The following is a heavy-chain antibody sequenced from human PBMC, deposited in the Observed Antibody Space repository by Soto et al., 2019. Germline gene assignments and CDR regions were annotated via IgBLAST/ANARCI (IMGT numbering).Heavy chain of an antibody. Sequence: LRLSCAASGFTFSSYGMHWVRQAPGKGLEWVAVISFDGSNKYYADSVKGRFTISRDNSKNTLYLQMNSLRAEDTAVYYCAKDRRPVAGTPRFDYWGQGTLVTVSS. CDR3: AKDRRPVAGTPRFDY. J-gene: IGHJ4*02. V-gene: IGHV3-30*18. CDR1: GFTFSSYG. D-gene: IGHD6-19*01. CDR2: ISFDGSNK.